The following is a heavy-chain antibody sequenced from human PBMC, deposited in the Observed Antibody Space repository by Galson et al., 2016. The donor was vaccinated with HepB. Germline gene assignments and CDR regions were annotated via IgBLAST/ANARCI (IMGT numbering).Heavy chain of an antibody. CDR2: ISTGSTAI. CDR3: ARDSKPFWSGPSSLFDVPDGFDG. Sequence: SLRLSCAASGFSFGNFNFNWVRQAPGKGLEWLTFISTGSTAIFYADSVRGRFTMSRDNAKNSLYLQMNSLRDEDTAVYYCARDSKPFWSGPSSLFDVPDGFDGWGRGTMVAVSS. D-gene: IGHD3-3*01. J-gene: IGHJ3*01. V-gene: IGHV3-48*02. CDR1: GFSFGNFN.